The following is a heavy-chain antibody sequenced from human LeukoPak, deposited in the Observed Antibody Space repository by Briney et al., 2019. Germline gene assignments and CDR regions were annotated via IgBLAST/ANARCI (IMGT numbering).Heavy chain of an antibody. J-gene: IGHJ4*02. D-gene: IGHD7-27*01. CDR1: GGTFSNYA. CDR3: ARADWGPRFFDA. CDR2: LIPMFATP. V-gene: IGHV1-69*13. Sequence: SVEVSCKASGGTFSNYAINWVRQAPGQGLEWMGGLIPMFATPHYAQNFQGRLSITADEPMTSAYMELSSLRSDDTAVYYCARADWGPRFFDAWGQGTLVTVSA.